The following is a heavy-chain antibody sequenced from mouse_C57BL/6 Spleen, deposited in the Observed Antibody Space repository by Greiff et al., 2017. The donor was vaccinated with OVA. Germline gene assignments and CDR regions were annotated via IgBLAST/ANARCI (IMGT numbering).Heavy chain of an antibody. V-gene: IGHV1-74*01. CDR3: AINGYYWYFDV. J-gene: IGHJ1*03. CDR1: GYTFTSYW. Sequence: QVQLQQPGAELVKPGASVKVSCKASGYTFTSYWMHWVKQRPGQGLEWIGRIHPSDSDTNYNQKFTGKATLTVDKSSSTAYMQISSLTSEDSAVYYCAINGYYWYFDVWGTGTTVTVSS. D-gene: IGHD2-2*01. CDR2: IHPSDSDT.